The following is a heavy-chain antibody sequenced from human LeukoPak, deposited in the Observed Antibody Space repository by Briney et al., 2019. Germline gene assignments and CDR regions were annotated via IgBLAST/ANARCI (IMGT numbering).Heavy chain of an antibody. CDR1: GGSISSYY. CDR3: ARYSRRGYSYCDGLDV. D-gene: IGHD3-22*01. CDR2: IYTSGGT. Sequence: PSETLSLTCTVSGGSISSYYWSWIRQPAGKGLEWIGRIYTSGGTSYNPSLKSRVTISLDTSKNQFSLKMTSVTAADTAAYYCARYSRRGYSYCDGLDVWGQGTTVTVSS. V-gene: IGHV4-4*07. J-gene: IGHJ6*02.